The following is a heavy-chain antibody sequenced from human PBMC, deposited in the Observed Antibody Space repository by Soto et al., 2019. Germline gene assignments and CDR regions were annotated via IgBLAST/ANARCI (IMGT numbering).Heavy chain of an antibody. Sequence: QVQLVQSGAEVKKTGSSVKVSCKASGGVFSSYAFSWVRQAPGQGLEWVGAIIPIFGSTNYAQKFQDRVTIIADDSTSTVYMELSSLRSEDTAVYYCAKDRGTQMHLFVWDLWGQGTLVTVSS. CDR1: GGVFSSYA. D-gene: IGHD3-10*01. J-gene: IGHJ5*02. CDR3: AKDRGTQMHLFVWDL. CDR2: IIPIFGST. V-gene: IGHV1-69*01.